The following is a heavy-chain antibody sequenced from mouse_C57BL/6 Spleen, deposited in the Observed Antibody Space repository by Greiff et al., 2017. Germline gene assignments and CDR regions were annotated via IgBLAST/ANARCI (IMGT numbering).Heavy chain of an antibody. CDR3: ARGAIYYDYDGYAMDY. J-gene: IGHJ4*01. D-gene: IGHD2-4*01. CDR2: IHPNSGST. CDR1: GYTFTSYW. V-gene: IGHV1-64*01. Sequence: VQLQQPGAELVKPGASVKLSCKASGYTFTSYWMHWVKQRPGQGLEWIGMIHPNSGSTNYNEKFKSKATLTVDKSSSTAYMQLSSLTSEDSAVYYCARGAIYYDYDGYAMDYWGQGTSVTVSS.